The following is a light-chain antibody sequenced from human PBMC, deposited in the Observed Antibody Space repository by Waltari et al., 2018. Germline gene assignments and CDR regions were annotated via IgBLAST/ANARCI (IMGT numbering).Light chain of an antibody. V-gene: IGKV1-17*01. CDR1: QGISSY. CDR2: AST. J-gene: IGKJ1*01. Sequence: DIQMTQSPSSLSASVGDTVTITCRASQGISSYLNWFKQKPGKAPKLLIYASTTLQSGVPSRFSVSGSVTEFTLTISSLQPEDFAAYYCLQHNSYPPTFGQGTKVEIK. CDR3: LQHNSYPPT.